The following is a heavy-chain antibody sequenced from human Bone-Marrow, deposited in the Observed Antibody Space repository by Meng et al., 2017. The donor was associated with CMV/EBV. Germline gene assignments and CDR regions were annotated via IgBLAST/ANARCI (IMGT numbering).Heavy chain of an antibody. J-gene: IGHJ4*02. CDR3: ARLRGYSNPPAY. CDR1: GYRFSIYW. Sequence: KVSCKGSGYRFSIYWIAWVRQMPGKGLEWMGIIYPGDSDIRYSPSFQGQVTISADKSISTAYLQWSSLKASDTAMYYCARLRGYSNPPAYWGQGTRVTGSS. D-gene: IGHD4-11*01. CDR2: IYPGDSDI. V-gene: IGHV5-51*01.